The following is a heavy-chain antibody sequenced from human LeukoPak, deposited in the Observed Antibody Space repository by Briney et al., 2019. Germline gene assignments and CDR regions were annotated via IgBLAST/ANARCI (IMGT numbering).Heavy chain of an antibody. J-gene: IGHJ4*02. CDR1: GFTFSSYW. V-gene: IGHV3-48*04. Sequence: GGSLRLSCAASGFTFSSYWMSWVRQPPGQGLEWISYISRGSHTIYYADSVRGRFTISRDDVKNSLYLQMNSLRAEDTGIYYCSRETTSGYWGQGTLVTVSS. CDR3: SRETTSGY. D-gene: IGHD1-1*01. CDR2: ISRGSHTI.